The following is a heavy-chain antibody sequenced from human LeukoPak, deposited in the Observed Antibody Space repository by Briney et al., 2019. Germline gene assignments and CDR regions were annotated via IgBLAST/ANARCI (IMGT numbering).Heavy chain of an antibody. D-gene: IGHD3-10*01. CDR2: VSQSGSA. Sequence: SETLSLTCAVYGASFSGYYWSWIRQPPGKGLEWIGEVSQSGSADYNPSLKSRVTILVDTSKNQFPLKLTSVTAADTAVYYCARVNLGYVYSSGPNDYWGRGTLVTVSS. CDR3: ARVNLGYVYSSGPNDY. CDR1: GASFSGYY. V-gene: IGHV4-34*01. J-gene: IGHJ4*02.